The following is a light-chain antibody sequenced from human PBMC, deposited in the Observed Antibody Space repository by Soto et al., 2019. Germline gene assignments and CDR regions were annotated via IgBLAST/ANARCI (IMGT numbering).Light chain of an antibody. CDR3: QQSYSTPRT. Sequence: DIQMTQSPSSLSASVGDRVTITCRASQSISSFLNWYQHKPGKAPKLLIYDASSLQRGVPSRFSGSASGTHSTLTISSLQPEDFADYGCQQSYSTPRTFGQGTKLQI. V-gene: IGKV1-39*01. CDR1: QSISSF. CDR2: DAS. J-gene: IGKJ2*01.